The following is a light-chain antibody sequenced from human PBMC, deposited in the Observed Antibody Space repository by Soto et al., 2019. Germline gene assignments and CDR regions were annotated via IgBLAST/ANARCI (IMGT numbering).Light chain of an antibody. J-gene: IGLJ3*02. CDR1: SGHSRYA. CDR2: LSSDGSH. V-gene: IGLV4-69*01. CDR3: QTWGTGRV. Sequence: QSVLTQSPSASASLGAAVKFACTLSSGHSRYAVVWHQQQPEKGPRYLMNLSSDGSHSKGVGIPDRFSGSRSGAERYLTISSLQSEAEADYSCQTWGTGRVFGGGTKVTVL.